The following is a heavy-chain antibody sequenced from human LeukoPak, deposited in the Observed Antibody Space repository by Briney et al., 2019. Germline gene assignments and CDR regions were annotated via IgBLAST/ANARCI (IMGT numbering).Heavy chain of an antibody. D-gene: IGHD3-10*01. CDR2: VSHRGDA. V-gene: IGHV4-59*12. CDR1: GGSINNYY. Sequence: PSETLSLTCTVSGGSINNYYWSWIRQPPGKGLEWIGEVSHRGDANYNPSLKSRVTISIDKSKNQFSLRLTSVTAADTAVYYCTRGGLTFGGNWGQGILVTVSS. J-gene: IGHJ4*02. CDR3: TRGGLTFGGN.